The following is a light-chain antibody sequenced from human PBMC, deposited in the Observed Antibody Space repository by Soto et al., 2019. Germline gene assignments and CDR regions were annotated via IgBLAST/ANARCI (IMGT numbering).Light chain of an antibody. V-gene: IGKV1-39*01. J-gene: IGKJ5*01. CDR1: QGISTF. CDR3: QHTYTVPPT. CDR2: IAS. Sequence: DIQMTQSPSSLSASVGDRVTITCRASQGISTFLNWYQLKPGKAPTLLIYIASYLQGGVPSRFSGSGSGTEFSLAIDTLQPDDVATYYCQHTYTVPPTFGQGPRLEVK.